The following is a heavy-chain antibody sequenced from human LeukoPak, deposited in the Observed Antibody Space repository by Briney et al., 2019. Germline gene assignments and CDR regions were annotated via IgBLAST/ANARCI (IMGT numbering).Heavy chain of an antibody. Sequence: PSETLSLTCTVSGGSISSYYWSWIRQPPGKGLEWIGYIYYSGSTYYNPSLKSRVTISVDTSKNQFSLKLSSVTAADTAVYYCARDPGYSYGPGDYYYGMDVWGQGTTVTVSS. CDR1: GGSISSYY. V-gene: IGHV4-59*06. J-gene: IGHJ6*02. CDR3: ARDPGYSYGPGDYYYGMDV. CDR2: IYYSGST. D-gene: IGHD5-18*01.